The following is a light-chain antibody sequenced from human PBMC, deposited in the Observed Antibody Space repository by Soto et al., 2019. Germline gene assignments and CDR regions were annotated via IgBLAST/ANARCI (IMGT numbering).Light chain of an antibody. CDR1: SSDVGDYNY. CDR3: SSYASSNTGV. CDR2: EVS. J-gene: IGLJ3*02. V-gene: IGLV2-14*01. Sequence: QSALTQPASVSGSPGQSITISCTGTSSDVGDYNYVSWYQQHPGKSPKLMIYEVSNRPSGVSNRFSGSKSGNTASLTIAGVQAEDEADYYCSSYASSNTGVFGGGTKLTVL.